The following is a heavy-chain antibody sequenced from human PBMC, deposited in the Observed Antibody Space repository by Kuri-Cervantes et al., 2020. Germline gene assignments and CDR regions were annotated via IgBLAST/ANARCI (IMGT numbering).Heavy chain of an antibody. CDR1: GFTFSSYG. D-gene: IGHD3-16*01. CDR3: ARARGGDY. J-gene: IGHJ4*02. Sequence: GESLKISCAASGFTFSSYGMHWVRQAPGKGLEWVAFIRYDGGNTNYPDSVKGRFTISRDNSKNTLYLQMNSLRAEDTAVYYCARARGGDYWGQGTLVTVSS. V-gene: IGHV3-30*02. CDR2: IRYDGGNT.